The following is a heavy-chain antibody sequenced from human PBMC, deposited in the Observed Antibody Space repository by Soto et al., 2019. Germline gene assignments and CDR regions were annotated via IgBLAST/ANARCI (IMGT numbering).Heavy chain of an antibody. V-gene: IGHV3-74*01. CDR1: GFTLSSYW. Sequence: LRLSCAASGFTLSSYWMHWVRQPPGKGLVWVSRINSDGTSASYADSVKGRFTVSRDNAKNTLYLQMNSLRAEDTAVYYCARGYCSSSSCYTGVIGSYWGPGSLVTVSS. CDR2: INSDGTSA. CDR3: ARGYCSSSSCYTGVIGSY. J-gene: IGHJ4*02. D-gene: IGHD2-2*01.